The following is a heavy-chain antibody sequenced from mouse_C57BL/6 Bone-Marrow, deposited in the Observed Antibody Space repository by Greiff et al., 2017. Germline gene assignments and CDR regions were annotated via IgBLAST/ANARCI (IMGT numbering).Heavy chain of an antibody. CDR3: ARPYYYGSSSYFDY. Sequence: EVQLQQSGPVLVKPGASVKMSCKASGYTFTDYYMNWVKQSHGKSLEWIGVINPYNGGTSYNQKFKGKVTLTVDKSSSTAYMELNSLTSEDSAVYYCARPYYYGSSSYFDYWGQGTTLTVSS. D-gene: IGHD1-1*01. CDR2: INPYNGGT. CDR1: GYTFTDYY. V-gene: IGHV1-19*01. J-gene: IGHJ2*01.